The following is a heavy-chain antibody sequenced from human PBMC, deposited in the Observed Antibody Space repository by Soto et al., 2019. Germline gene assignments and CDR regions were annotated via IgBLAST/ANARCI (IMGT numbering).Heavy chain of an antibody. CDR2: ISAYNGNT. CDR1: GYTFTSYG. Sequence: ASVKVSCKASGYTFTSYGISWVRQAPGQGLEWMGWISAYNGNTNYAQKLQGRVTMTTDTSTSTAYMQPRTLRSDDTAVYCCARDRVPYYYGSGSYYPREYYFDYWGQGTLVTVSS. J-gene: IGHJ4*02. CDR3: ARDRVPYYYGSGSYYPREYYFDY. D-gene: IGHD3-10*01. V-gene: IGHV1-18*01.